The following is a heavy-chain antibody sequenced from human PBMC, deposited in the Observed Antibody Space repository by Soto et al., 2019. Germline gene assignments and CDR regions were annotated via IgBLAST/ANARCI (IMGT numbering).Heavy chain of an antibody. J-gene: IGHJ5*02. V-gene: IGHV4-4*07. CDR2: VSSTGSS. Sequence: NPSETLSLTCTVSGGSISNYYWSWIRQSAEKRLEWIGRVSSTGSSYYNPSLKSRVTISVDTSKNQFSLNLTSATAADTAVYYCARGVPAAGTDWFDPWGQGTLVTVSS. D-gene: IGHD6-13*01. CDR1: GGSISNYY. CDR3: ARGVPAAGTDWFDP.